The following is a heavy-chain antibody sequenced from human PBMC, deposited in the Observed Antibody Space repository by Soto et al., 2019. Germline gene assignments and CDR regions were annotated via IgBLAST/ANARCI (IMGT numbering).Heavy chain of an antibody. CDR2: ISSSGSTI. V-gene: IGHV3-48*03. J-gene: IGHJ4*02. CDR1: GFTFSSYE. Sequence: EVQLVESGGGLVQPGGSLRLSCAASGFTFSSYEMNWVRQAPGKGLEWVSYISSSGSTIYYADSVKGRFTISRDNAKNSLYLQMNSLRAEDTAVYYCARVLDDSSGYTYDYFDYWGQGTLVTVSS. CDR3: ARVLDDSSGYTYDYFDY. D-gene: IGHD3-22*01.